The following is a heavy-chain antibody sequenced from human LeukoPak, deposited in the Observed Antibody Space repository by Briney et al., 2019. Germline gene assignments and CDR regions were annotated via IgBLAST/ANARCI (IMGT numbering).Heavy chain of an antibody. CDR1: GYSISSGYY. CDR2: IYQSGST. D-gene: IGHD1-26*01. J-gene: IGHJ4*02. Sequence: SETLSLTCAVSGYSISSGYYWGWIRQPPGKGLEWIGSIYQSGSTYYNPFLKSRVTISEDTSKNHFSLNLTSVTAADTAVYYCVRTPYSGARYYFDYWGQGTLVTVSS. CDR3: VRTPYSGARYYFDY. V-gene: IGHV4-38-2*01.